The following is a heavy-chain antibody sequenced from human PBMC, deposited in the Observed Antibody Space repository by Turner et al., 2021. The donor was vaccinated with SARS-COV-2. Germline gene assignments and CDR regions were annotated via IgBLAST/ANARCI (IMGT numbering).Heavy chain of an antibody. J-gene: IGHJ4*02. D-gene: IGHD3-16*01. CDR2: ISSSSSYT. CDR1: GFSFNSYG. CDR3: AGAYDYLYK. V-gene: IGHV3-21*05. Sequence: VQLEESGGGVVQPGRSLRLSCTASGFSFNSYGMHWVRQAPGKGLEWVSYISSSSSYTNYADSVKGRFTISRDNAKNSLYLQMNSLRAEDTAVYYCAGAYDYLYKWGQGTLVTVSS.